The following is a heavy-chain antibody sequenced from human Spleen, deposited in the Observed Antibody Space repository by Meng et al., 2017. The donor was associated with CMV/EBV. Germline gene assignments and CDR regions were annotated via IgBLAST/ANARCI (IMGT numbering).Heavy chain of an antibody. CDR3: ARGELRQLRNYYGMDV. Sequence: GGSLRLSCAASGFTFDDYAMHWVRQAPGKGLEWVSGIGWNGGRIGYVDAVKGRFNISRDNAKNTLYLQMNSLRAEDTAVYYCARGELRQLRNYYGMDVWGQGTTVTVS. CDR2: IGWNGGRI. J-gene: IGHJ6*02. D-gene: IGHD3-10*01. CDR1: GFTFDDYA. V-gene: IGHV3-9*01.